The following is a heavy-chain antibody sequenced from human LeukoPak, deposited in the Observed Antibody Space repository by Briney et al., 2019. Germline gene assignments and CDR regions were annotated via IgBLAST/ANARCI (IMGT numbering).Heavy chain of an antibody. Sequence: PGGSLRLSCAASGFTVSSNYMSWVRQAPGKGLEWVSVIYSGGTTYYADSVKGRFTISRDNAENSLFLQMNSLTAEDTAVYYCARDNTYCSGSRCYDRFDYWGQGTLVTVSS. V-gene: IGHV3-53*01. CDR1: GFTVSSNY. CDR3: ARDNTYCSGSRCYDRFDY. J-gene: IGHJ4*02. CDR2: IYSGGTT. D-gene: IGHD2-15*01.